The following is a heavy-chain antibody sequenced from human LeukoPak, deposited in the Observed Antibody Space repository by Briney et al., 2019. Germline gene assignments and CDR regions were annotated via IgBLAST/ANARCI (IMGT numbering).Heavy chain of an antibody. Sequence: SVKVSCKASGGTFSRYAISWVRQAPGQGLEWMGRIIPIFGTANYAQKFQGRVTLTTDESTSTAYMELSSLRSEDTAVYYCARDPPDSYSSGWYYFDYWGQGTPVTVSS. J-gene: IGHJ4*02. CDR3: ARDPPDSYSSGWYYFDY. CDR1: GGTFSRYA. V-gene: IGHV1-69*05. D-gene: IGHD6-19*01. CDR2: IIPIFGTA.